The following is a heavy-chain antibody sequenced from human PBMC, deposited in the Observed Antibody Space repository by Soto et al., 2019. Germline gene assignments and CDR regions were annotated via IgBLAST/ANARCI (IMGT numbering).Heavy chain of an antibody. V-gene: IGHV4-59*08. CDR1: GGSISSYY. D-gene: IGHD3-9*01. CDR3: ARNYDILTGDGTGWFDP. CDR2: IYYSGST. J-gene: IGHJ5*02. Sequence: PSETLSLTCTVSGGSISSYYWSWIRQPPGKGLEWIGYIYYSGSTNYNPSLKSRVTISVDTSKNQFSLKLSSVTAADTAVYYCARNYDILTGDGTGWFDPWGQGTLVTVSS.